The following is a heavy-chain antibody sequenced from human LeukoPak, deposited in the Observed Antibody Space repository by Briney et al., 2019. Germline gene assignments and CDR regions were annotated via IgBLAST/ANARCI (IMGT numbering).Heavy chain of an antibody. V-gene: IGHV4-4*02. J-gene: IGHJ4*02. CDR2: IYHSGST. D-gene: IGHD2-15*01. CDR1: GDSISSSYW. Sequence: SGTLSLTCAVSGDSISSSYWWSWVRQPPGKGLEWIGEIYHSGSTNYNPSLKSRVTILVDKSKNQFSLKLNSVTAADTAVYYCARRGYYATHWGQGTLVTVSS. CDR3: ARRGYYATH.